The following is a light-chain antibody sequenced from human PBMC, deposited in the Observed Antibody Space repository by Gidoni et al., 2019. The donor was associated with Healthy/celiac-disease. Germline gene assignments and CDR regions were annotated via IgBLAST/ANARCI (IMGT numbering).Light chain of an antibody. V-gene: IGLV1-51*01. CDR2: DNN. CDR1: SSNIGTNY. Sequence: QSLLTQPPSVSAAPGQKVTISCSGSSSNIGTNYVSWYQQLPGTAPKLLIYDNNKRPSGIPDRFSGSKSGTSATLVITGLQTGDEADYYCGTWDSSLSAGVFGGGTKLTVL. J-gene: IGLJ2*01. CDR3: GTWDSSLSAGV.